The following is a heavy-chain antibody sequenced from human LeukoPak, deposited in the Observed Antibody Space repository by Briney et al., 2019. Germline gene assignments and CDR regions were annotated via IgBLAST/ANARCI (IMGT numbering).Heavy chain of an antibody. CDR2: ISSSSSYI. CDR3: ARDYYYDSSGVIGAFDI. Sequence: GGSLRLSCAASGFTFSSYSMNWVRQAPGKGLEWVSSISSSSSYIYYADSVKGRFTISRDNAKNSLYLQMNSLRAEDTAVYYCARDYYYDSSGVIGAFDIWGQGTMVTVSS. CDR1: GFTFSSYS. D-gene: IGHD3-22*01. V-gene: IGHV3-21*01. J-gene: IGHJ3*02.